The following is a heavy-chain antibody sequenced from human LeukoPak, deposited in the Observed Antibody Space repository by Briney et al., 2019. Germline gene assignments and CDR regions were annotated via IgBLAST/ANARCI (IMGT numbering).Heavy chain of an antibody. J-gene: IGHJ4*02. CDR1: GYTFTSYG. D-gene: IGHD6-19*01. CDR2: ISAYNGNT. CDR3: ARGYSSGWYFFTLFPPSPHPEYYFDY. Sequence: ASVKVSCKASGYTFTSYGISWVRQAPGQGLEWMGWISAYNGNTNYAQKLQDRVTMTTDTSTSTAYMELRSLRSDDTAVYYCARGYSSGWYFFTLFPPSPHPEYYFDYWGQGTLVTVSS. V-gene: IGHV1-18*01.